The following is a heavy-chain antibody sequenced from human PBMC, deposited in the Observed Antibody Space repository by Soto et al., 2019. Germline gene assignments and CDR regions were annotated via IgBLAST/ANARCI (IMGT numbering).Heavy chain of an antibody. CDR3: ARLPGGGDCYWPYYYGMDV. J-gene: IGHJ6*02. V-gene: IGHV5-51*01. Sequence: GEALKISCKGSGYSFTSYWIGWVRQMPGKGLEWMGIIYPGDSDTRYSPSFQGQVTISADKSISTAYLQWSSLKASDTAMYYCARLPGGGDCYWPYYYGMDVWGQGTTVTVSS. D-gene: IGHD2-21*02. CDR2: IYPGDSDT. CDR1: GYSFTSYW.